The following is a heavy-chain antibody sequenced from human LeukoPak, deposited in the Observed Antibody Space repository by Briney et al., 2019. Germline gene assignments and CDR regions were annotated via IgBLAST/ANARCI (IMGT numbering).Heavy chain of an antibody. Sequence: GGSLRLSCAASGFTFSSYAMSWVRQAPGKGLEWVSAISGSGGSTYYADSVKGRFTISRDNSKNTLYLQMNSLRAEDTAIYYCAKYSSSWYDYFQHWGQGTLATVSS. CDR3: AKYSSSWYDYFQH. D-gene: IGHD6-13*01. CDR1: GFTFSSYA. J-gene: IGHJ1*01. V-gene: IGHV3-23*01. CDR2: ISGSGGST.